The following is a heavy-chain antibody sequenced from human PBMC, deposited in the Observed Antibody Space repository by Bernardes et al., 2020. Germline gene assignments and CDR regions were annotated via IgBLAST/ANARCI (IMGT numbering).Heavy chain of an antibody. Sequence: GGSLRLSCAVSGFTFGSYVMSWVRQVPGKGLEWVSCITGSGDSTYYADSVKGRFTVSRDNSKNTLYLEMNSLRAEDTAVYYCAKSGAGMVEYAMDYFDYWGQGTQVTVSS. CDR1: GFTFGSYV. V-gene: IGHV3-23*01. CDR2: ITGSGDST. D-gene: IGHD2-8*02. J-gene: IGHJ4*02. CDR3: AKSGAGMVEYAMDYFDY.